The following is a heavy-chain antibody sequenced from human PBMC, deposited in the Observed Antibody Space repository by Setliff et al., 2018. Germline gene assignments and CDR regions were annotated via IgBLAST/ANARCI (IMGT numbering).Heavy chain of an antibody. D-gene: IGHD3-22*01. CDR2: IYHSGST. J-gene: IGHJ4*02. CDR3: ASFQGNYYYDSSGYYYFDY. V-gene: IGHV4-38-2*01. Sequence: PSETLSLTCAVSGYSISSGYYWGWIRQPPGKGLEWIGSIYHSGSTYYNPSLKSRVTISVDTSKNQFSLKVTSVTAADTAVYCASFQGNYYYDSSGYYYFDYWGQGTLVTVSS. CDR1: GYSISSGYY.